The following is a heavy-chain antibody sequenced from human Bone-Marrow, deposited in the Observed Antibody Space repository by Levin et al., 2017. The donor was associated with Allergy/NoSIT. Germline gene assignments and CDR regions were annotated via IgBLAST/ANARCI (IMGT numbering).Heavy chain of an antibody. J-gene: IGHJ4*02. Sequence: GGSLRLSCAASGFSFSSYWLHWVRQVPGKGLVWVSRINEDGRTTNYADSVKGRFTISRDNANTTLFPQMNSLTVDDTARYYCTREIGGVGSFWGQGGLVTVSS. V-gene: IGHV3-74*01. CDR2: INEDGRTT. CDR1: GFSFSSYW. D-gene: IGHD1-26*01. CDR3: TREIGGVGSF.